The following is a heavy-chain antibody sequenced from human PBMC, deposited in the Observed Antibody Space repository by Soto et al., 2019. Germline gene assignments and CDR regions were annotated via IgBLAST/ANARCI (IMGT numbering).Heavy chain of an antibody. CDR3: VRLLNHDY. CDR1: GFTFSNYW. V-gene: IGHV3-74*01. J-gene: IGHJ4*02. Sequence: EEQLVESAGGSVQPGGSLRLSCAASGFTFSNYWMHWVRQAPGKGLVWVSRINTDGSRTDYADFVKGRFTTSRDNAENTVYLQMNSLRAEDTAIYYCVRLLNHDYWGQGTLVTVSS. CDR2: INTDGSRT. D-gene: IGHD2-8*02.